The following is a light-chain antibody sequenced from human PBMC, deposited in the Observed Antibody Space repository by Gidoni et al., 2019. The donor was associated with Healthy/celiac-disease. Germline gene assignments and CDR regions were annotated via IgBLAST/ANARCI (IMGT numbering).Light chain of an antibody. V-gene: IGKV3-11*01. CDR2: DAS. CDR1: QRVSSY. J-gene: IGKJ2*01. CDR3: QQRSNWHPYT. Sequence: EFVLTQSPATLSLSPGERATLSCSASQRVSSYLPWYQQKPAQAPRLLIYDASNRATGIPARFSGSGSGTDFTLTISSLEPEDFAVYYCQQRSNWHPYTFGQGTKLEIK.